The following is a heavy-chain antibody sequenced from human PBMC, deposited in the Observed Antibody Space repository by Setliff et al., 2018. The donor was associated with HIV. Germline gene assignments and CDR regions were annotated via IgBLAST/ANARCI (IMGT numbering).Heavy chain of an antibody. D-gene: IGHD3-10*01. Sequence: PSETLSLTCVVSGYSIGSGYYWGWIRRPPGKGLEWIGSVFHSGTTYYKPSLDSRVTISVDTSRNQFSLSLTSVTAADTALYYCASMERGSDFSNRNYFDYWGQGTLVTVSS. CDR3: ASMERGSDFSNRNYFDY. CDR1: GYSIGSGYY. CDR2: VFHSGTT. J-gene: IGHJ4*02. V-gene: IGHV4-38-2*01.